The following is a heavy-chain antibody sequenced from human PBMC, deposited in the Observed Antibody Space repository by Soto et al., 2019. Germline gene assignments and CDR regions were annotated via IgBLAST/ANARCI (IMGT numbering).Heavy chain of an antibody. V-gene: IGHV3-21*06. CDR1: GFTFPRYS. D-gene: IGHD1-1*01. CDR2: ISSTTNYI. Sequence: PRLSCAASGFTFPRYSMNWVRQAPGKGLEWVSSISSTTNYIYYGDSMKGRFTISRDNAKNSLYLEMNSLRAEDTAVYYCARDSDDLTSNFDYWGHVTLVTVSS. J-gene: IGHJ4*01. CDR3: ARDSDDLTSNFDY.